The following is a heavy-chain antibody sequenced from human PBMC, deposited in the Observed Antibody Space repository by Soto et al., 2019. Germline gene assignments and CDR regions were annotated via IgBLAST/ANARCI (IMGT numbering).Heavy chain of an antibody. J-gene: IGHJ5*02. CDR3: ARDKSVDDILTGGVFDP. Sequence: SETLSLTCAVSGGSISSSNWWSWVRQPPGKGLEWIGYIYHSGSTNYNPSLKSRVTISVDTSKNQFSLKLSSVTAADTAVYYCARDKSVDDILTGGVFDPWGQGTLVTVSS. V-gene: IGHV4-4*02. CDR2: IYHSGST. D-gene: IGHD3-9*01. CDR1: GGSISSSNW.